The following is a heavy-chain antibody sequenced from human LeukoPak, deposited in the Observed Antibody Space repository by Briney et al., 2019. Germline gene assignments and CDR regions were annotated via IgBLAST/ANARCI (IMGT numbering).Heavy chain of an antibody. Sequence: GGSLRLSCAASGFTFSSYAMSWVRQAPGKGLEWVSVISGSGGSTYSADSVEGRFTISRDNSKNTLYLQMNSLRGEDTAIYHCAKDLSQSSTSWDYWGQGTLVTVSS. D-gene: IGHD2-2*01. J-gene: IGHJ4*02. V-gene: IGHV3-23*01. CDR2: ISGSGGST. CDR3: AKDLSQSSTSWDY. CDR1: GFTFSSYA.